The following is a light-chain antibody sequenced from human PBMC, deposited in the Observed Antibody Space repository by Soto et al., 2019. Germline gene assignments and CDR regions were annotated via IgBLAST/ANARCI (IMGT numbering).Light chain of an antibody. CDR2: EVS. CDR3: ATWDDSLSGAL. V-gene: IGLV2-14*01. Sequence: QSALTQPASVSGSPGQSITISCTGTSSDVGGYKYVSWYRQHPGKAPKLMIYEVSNRPSGVSNRFSGSKSGNTASLTISGLQAEDEADYYCATWDDSLSGALIGGGTQLTVL. J-gene: IGLJ2*01. CDR1: SSDVGGYKY.